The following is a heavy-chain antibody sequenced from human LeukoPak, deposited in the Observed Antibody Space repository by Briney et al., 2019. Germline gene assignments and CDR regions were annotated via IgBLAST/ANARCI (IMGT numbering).Heavy chain of an antibody. CDR1: GGSIGSSSYY. J-gene: IGHJ3*02. CDR2: IYYSGST. CDR3: ARDGI. V-gene: IGHV4-39*07. Sequence: SETLSLTCTVSGGSIGSSSYYWGWIRQPPGKGLEWIGSIYYSGSTYYNPSLKSRVTISVDTSKNQFSLKLSSVTAADTAVYYCARDGIWGQGTMVTVSS.